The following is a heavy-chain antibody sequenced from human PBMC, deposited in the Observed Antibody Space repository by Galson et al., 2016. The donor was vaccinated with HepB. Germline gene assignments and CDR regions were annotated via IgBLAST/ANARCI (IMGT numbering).Heavy chain of an antibody. V-gene: IGHV4-38-2*01. CDR2: IYHSGST. Sequence: SETLSLTCAVSGYSISSGYQWGWIRQPPGKGLEWTGSIYHSGSTYYNPSLKSQVTISVDTSKNQFSLKLSSVTAADTAVYYCARGSLWYDYWGQGTLVTVSS. J-gene: IGHJ4*02. CDR1: GYSISSGYQ. D-gene: IGHD6-13*01. CDR3: ARGSLWYDY.